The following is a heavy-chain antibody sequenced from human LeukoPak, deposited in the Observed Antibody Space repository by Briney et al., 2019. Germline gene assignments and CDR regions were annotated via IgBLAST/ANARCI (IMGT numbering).Heavy chain of an antibody. CDR2: INPSGGST. J-gene: IGHJ6*03. CDR1: GYTFTSYY. D-gene: IGHD3-9*01. Sequence: ASVKVSCKASGYTFTSYYMHWVRQAPGQGLEWMGIINPSGGSTSYAQKFQGRVTMTRDMSTSTVYMELSSLRSEDTAVYYCARDGRYFDWSPTYYYYYYMDVWGKGTTVTVSS. V-gene: IGHV1-46*01. CDR3: ARDGRYFDWSPTYYYYYYMDV.